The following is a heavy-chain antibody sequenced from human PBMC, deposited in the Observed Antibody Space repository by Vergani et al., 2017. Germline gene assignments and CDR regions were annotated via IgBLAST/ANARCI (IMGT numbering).Heavy chain of an antibody. V-gene: IGHV4-59*01. D-gene: IGHD4-17*01. CDR3: ARADDXGDYGITPVNYYYGMDV. Sequence: QVQLQESGPGLVKPSETLSLTCTVSGGSISSYYWSWIRQPPGKGLEWIGYIYYSGSTNYNPSLKSRVTISVDTSKNQFSLKLSSVTAADTAVYYCARADDXGDYGITPVNYYYGMDVWGQGTTVTVSS. CDR2: IYYSGST. CDR1: GGSISSYY. J-gene: IGHJ6*02.